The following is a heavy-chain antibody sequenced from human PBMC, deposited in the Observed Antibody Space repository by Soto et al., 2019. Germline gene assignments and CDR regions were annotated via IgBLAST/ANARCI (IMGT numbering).Heavy chain of an antibody. V-gene: IGHV4-61*08. CDR1: GGSVRSGDCY. Sequence: PSETLSLTCTVSGGSVRSGDCYWSWIRQPPGKGLEWIGNIYYNGTIDYSPSLKSRVTISVDASKNQFSLKLSSVTAADTAVYYCARRLAVSGTFNWFDPWGQGTLVTVSS. CDR3: ARRLAVSGTFNWFDP. J-gene: IGHJ5*02. D-gene: IGHD6-13*01. CDR2: IYYNGTI.